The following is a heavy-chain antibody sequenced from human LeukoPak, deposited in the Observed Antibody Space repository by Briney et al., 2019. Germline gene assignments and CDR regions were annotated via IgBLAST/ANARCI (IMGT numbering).Heavy chain of an antibody. CDR1: GYTFTSYG. J-gene: IGHJ6*04. Sequence: GASVKVSCKASGYTFTSYGISWVRQAPGQGRERMGWISAYNGNTNYAQKLQGRVTMTTDTSTSTAYMELRSLRSDDTAVYYCAREPALGTMVRGVIIYYYYGMDVWGKGTTVTVSS. CDR3: AREPALGTMVRGVIIYYYYGMDV. V-gene: IGHV1-18*04. CDR2: ISAYNGNT. D-gene: IGHD3-10*01.